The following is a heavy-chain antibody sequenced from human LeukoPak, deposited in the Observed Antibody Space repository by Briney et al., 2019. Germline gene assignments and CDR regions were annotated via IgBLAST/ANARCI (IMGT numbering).Heavy chain of an antibody. CDR1: GYTFTSYD. D-gene: IGHD6-13*01. V-gene: IGHV1-8*03. Sequence: GASXXVSCKASGYTFTSYDINWVRQATGQGLEWMGWMNPNSGNTGYAQKFQGRVTITRNTSISTAYMELSSLRSEDTAVYYCARNLPYSSSWYYYYYYMDVWGKGTTVTVSS. CDR2: MNPNSGNT. CDR3: ARNLPYSSSWYYYYYYMDV. J-gene: IGHJ6*03.